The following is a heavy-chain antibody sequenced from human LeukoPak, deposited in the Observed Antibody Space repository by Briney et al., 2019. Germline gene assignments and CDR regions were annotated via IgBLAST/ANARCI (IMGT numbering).Heavy chain of an antibody. V-gene: IGHV4-4*02. Sequence: PSETLSLTCAVSGGSISSSNWWSWVRQPPGKGLEWIGEIYHSGSTNYNPSLKGRVTISVDKSKNQFSLKLSSVTAADTAVYYCARVRYTAMVHFDYWGQGTLVTVSS. CDR1: GGSISSSNW. CDR3: ARVRYTAMVHFDY. J-gene: IGHJ4*02. D-gene: IGHD5-18*01. CDR2: IYHSGST.